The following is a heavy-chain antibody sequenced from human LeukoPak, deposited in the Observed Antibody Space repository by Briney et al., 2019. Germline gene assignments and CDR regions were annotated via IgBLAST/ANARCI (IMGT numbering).Heavy chain of an antibody. Sequence: SQTLSPTSPVSRGSLCSGSYCWSWIRQPAGKGLECLGRIYTSGNTNYNPSLKTRVTISTDTTKNQFSLKLSSVTAADTAVYYCARKQWVEYYFDTWSQGTLVTVSS. CDR2: IYTSGNT. CDR3: ARKQWVEYYFDT. D-gene: IGHD6-19*01. J-gene: IGHJ4*02. V-gene: IGHV4-61*02. CDR1: RGSLCSGSYC.